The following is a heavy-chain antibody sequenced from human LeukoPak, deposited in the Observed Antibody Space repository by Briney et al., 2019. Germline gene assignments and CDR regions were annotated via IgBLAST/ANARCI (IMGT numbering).Heavy chain of an antibody. J-gene: IGHJ4*02. CDR3: ARSSGYAEPDYFDY. V-gene: IGHV4-34*01. CDR1: GGSFSGYY. D-gene: IGHD5-12*01. Sequence: PSETLSLTCAVYGGSFSGYYWSWIRQPPGKGLEWIGEINHSGSTNYNPSLKSRVTISVDTSKNQFSLKLSSVTAADTAVYYCARSSGYAEPDYFDYWGQGTLVTVSS. CDR2: INHSGST.